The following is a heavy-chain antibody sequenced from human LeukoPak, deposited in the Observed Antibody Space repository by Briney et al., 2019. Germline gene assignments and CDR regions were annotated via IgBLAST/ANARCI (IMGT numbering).Heavy chain of an antibody. Sequence: GASVKVSCKASGYTFTSYGISWVRQAPGQGPEWMGWISAYNGNTNYAQKLQGRVTMTTDTSTSTAYMELRSLRSDDTAVYYCARVSVLRFLEWLLLNWFDPWGQGTLVTVSS. CDR1: GYTFTSYG. CDR3: ARVSVLRFLEWLLLNWFDP. V-gene: IGHV1-18*01. J-gene: IGHJ5*02. D-gene: IGHD3-3*01. CDR2: ISAYNGNT.